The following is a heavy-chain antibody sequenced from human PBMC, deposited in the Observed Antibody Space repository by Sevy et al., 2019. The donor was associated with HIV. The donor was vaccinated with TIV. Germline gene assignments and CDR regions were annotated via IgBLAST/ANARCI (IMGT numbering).Heavy chain of an antibody. CDR3: AAKEDDFDC. D-gene: IGHD2-15*01. Sequence: GGSLRLSCAASGFTFSDFAMSWVRQAPGKGLEWVSAISGSGTKTYYSDSVRGRFTISRDNSKNTQYLQMNSLRTEDTAVYCGAAKEDDFDCWGQGTLVTVSS. CDR1: GFTFSDFA. CDR2: ISGSGTKT. J-gene: IGHJ4*02. V-gene: IGHV3-23*01.